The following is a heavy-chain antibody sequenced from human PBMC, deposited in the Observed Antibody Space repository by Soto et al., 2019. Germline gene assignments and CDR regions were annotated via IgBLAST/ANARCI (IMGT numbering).Heavy chain of an antibody. CDR2: IRSNTYGGTT. CDR1: GFTFGDYA. V-gene: IGHV3-49*03. Sequence: GGSLRLSCTTSGFTFGDYAMSWFRQAPGKGLEWIGYIRSNTYGGTTEYAASVKGRFTISRDDSKRVAHLQMNSLETEDTAVYFCARRKYLDSWGQGTLVTVSS. CDR3: ARRKYLDS. J-gene: IGHJ4*02. D-gene: IGHD6-6*01.